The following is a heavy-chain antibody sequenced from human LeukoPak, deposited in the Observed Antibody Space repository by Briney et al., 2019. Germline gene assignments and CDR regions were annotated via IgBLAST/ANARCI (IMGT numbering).Heavy chain of an antibody. CDR1: GYTFTGYY. CDR2: INPNSGGT. CDR3: ARDLCWGSACFDY. D-gene: IGHD3-16*01. J-gene: IGHJ4*02. V-gene: IGHV1-2*02. Sequence: ASVKVSCKASGYTFTGYYMHWVRQAPGQELEWMGWINPNSGGTNYAQKFQGRVTMTRDTSISTAYMELSRLRSDDTAVYYCARDLCWGSACFDYWGQGTLVTVSS.